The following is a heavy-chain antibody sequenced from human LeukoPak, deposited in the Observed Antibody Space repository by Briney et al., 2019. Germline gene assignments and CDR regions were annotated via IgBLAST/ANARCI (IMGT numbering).Heavy chain of an antibody. CDR1: GFTFTAYW. CDR2: IKQDGSEQ. Sequence: GGSLRLSCAGSGFTFTAYWMSWVRQAPGRGLEWVANIKQDGSEQLYVDSVKGRFIVSRDNAKNSLYLQMNSLRAEDTAVYYCARAMVRGLMPFPPFDYWGQGTLVTVSS. V-gene: IGHV3-7*01. CDR3: ARAMVRGLMPFPPFDY. J-gene: IGHJ4*02. D-gene: IGHD3-10*01.